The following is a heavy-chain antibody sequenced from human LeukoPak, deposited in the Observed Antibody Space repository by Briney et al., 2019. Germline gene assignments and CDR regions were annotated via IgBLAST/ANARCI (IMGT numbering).Heavy chain of an antibody. J-gene: IGHJ3*02. CDR1: GGSISSSNW. Sequence: PSETLSLTCAVSGGSISSSNWWSWVRQPPGKGLEWIGEIYHSGSTNYNPSLKSRVTISVDKSKNQFSLKLSSVTAADTAVYYCARDKEGDYDFWSGYAPGAFDIWGQGTMVTVSS. CDR2: IYHSGST. V-gene: IGHV4-4*02. CDR3: ARDKEGDYDFWSGYAPGAFDI. D-gene: IGHD3-3*01.